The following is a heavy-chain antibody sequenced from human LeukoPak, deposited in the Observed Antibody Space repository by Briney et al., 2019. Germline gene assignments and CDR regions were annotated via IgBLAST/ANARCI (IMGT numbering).Heavy chain of an antibody. D-gene: IGHD3-10*01. CDR3: ARYGSGSRYYYYYYYMDG. Sequence: SETLSLTCAVYGGSFSGYYWSWIRQPPGKGLEWIGEINHSGSTNYNPSLKSRVTISVDTSKNQFSLKLSSVTAADTAVYYCARYGSGSRYYYYYYYMDGGRKHTSVTVSS. J-gene: IGHJ6*03. CDR1: GGSFSGYY. CDR2: INHSGST. V-gene: IGHV4-34*01.